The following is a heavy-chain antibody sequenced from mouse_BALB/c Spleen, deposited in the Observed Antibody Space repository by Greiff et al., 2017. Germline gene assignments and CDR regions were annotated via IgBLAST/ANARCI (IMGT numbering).Heavy chain of an antibody. CDR1: GYTFTSYV. D-gene: IGHD2-4*01. J-gene: IGHJ3*01. CDR3: ARGRIYYDYDERFPFAY. V-gene: IGHV1-14*01. Sequence: LVESGPELVKPGASVKMSCKASGYTFTSYVMHWVKQKPGQGLEWIGYINPYNDGTKYNEKFKGKATLTSDKSSSTAYMELSSLTSEDSAVYYCARGRIYYDYDERFPFAYWGQGTLVTVSA. CDR2: INPYNDGT.